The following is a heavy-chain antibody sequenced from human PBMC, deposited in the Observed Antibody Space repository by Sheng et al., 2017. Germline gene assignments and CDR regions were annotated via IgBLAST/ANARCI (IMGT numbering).Heavy chain of an antibody. Sequence: QVQLVQSGAEVKKPGSSMKVSCAASGATFSTSALSWVRQAPGQGLEWVGAIIPLLQIVNYAQKFQGRVTITADKSTRTVFMELSSLRSEDTAVYYCARLVTKYYYYYYYMDVWGKGTTVTVSS. J-gene: IGHJ6*03. CDR3: ARLVTKYYYYYYYMDV. CDR1: GATFSTSA. D-gene: IGHD4-4*01. V-gene: IGHV1-69*04. CDR2: IIPLLQIV.